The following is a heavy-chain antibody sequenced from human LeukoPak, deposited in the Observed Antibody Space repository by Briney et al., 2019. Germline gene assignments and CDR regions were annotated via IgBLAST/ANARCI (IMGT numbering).Heavy chain of an antibody. J-gene: IGHJ4*02. Sequence: GASVKVSCKASGGAFSSYAISWVRQAPGQGLEWMGWISAYNGNTNYAQKLQGRVTMTTDTSTSTAYMELRSLRSDDTAVYYCASSTAMDYYFDYWGQGTLVTVSS. D-gene: IGHD5-18*01. CDR1: GGAFSSYA. CDR2: ISAYNGNT. V-gene: IGHV1-18*01. CDR3: ASSTAMDYYFDY.